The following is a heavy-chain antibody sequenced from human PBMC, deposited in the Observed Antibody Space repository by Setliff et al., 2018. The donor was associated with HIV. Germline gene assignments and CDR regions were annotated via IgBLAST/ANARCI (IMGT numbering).Heavy chain of an antibody. CDR1: GFTVSSNY. J-gene: IGHJ3*01. V-gene: IGHV3-66*02. Sequence: PGGSLRLSCAASGFTVSSNYMSWVRQAPGKGLEWVSLIYSGGDTYYADSVKGRFTISRDNSKNMLYLQMNNLRADDTAVYYCVRDPGGIFDAFDVWGQGTMVTVSS. CDR3: VRDPGGIFDAFDV. CDR2: IYSGGDT. D-gene: IGHD3-3*01.